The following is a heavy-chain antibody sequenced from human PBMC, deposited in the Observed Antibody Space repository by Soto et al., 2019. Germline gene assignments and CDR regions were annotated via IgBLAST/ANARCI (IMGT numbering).Heavy chain of an antibody. Sequence: GGSLRLSCAASGFTFSSYWMSWVRQAPGKGLEWVANIKQDGSEKYYVDSVKGRFTISRDNAKNSLYLQMNSLRAEDTAVYYCANPGVIVNLEFDYWGQGTLVTVSS. CDR1: GFTFSSYW. CDR2: IKQDGSEK. J-gene: IGHJ4*02. CDR3: ANPGVIVNLEFDY. V-gene: IGHV3-7*03. D-gene: IGHD3-16*02.